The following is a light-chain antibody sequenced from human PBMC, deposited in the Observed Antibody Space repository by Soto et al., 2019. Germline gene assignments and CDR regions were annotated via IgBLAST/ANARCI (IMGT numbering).Light chain of an antibody. J-gene: IGLJ3*02. Sequence: QSALTQPASMSGSPGQSITISCTGTSSDVGGYNYVSWYQQHPGKAPRLMIHDVSNRPSGVSNRFSGSKSGNTASLTISGLQAEVEADYYCSSYASSSTWVFGGGTKLTVL. CDR3: SSYASSSTWV. V-gene: IGLV2-14*01. CDR2: DVS. CDR1: SSDVGGYNY.